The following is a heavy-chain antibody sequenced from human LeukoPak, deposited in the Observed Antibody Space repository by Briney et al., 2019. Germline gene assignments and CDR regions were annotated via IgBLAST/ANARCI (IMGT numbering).Heavy chain of an antibody. J-gene: IGHJ4*02. Sequence: GGSLRLSCTASGFTFGDYAMSWFRQAPGKGLEWVGFIRSKAYGGTTEYAASVKGRFTISRDDSKSIAYLQMNSLKTEDTAVYYCTRGGTGLTTYQPFDYWGQGTLVTVSS. CDR2: IRSKAYGGTT. CDR3: TRGGTGLTTYQPFDY. V-gene: IGHV3-49*03. D-gene: IGHD4-17*01. CDR1: GFTFGDYA.